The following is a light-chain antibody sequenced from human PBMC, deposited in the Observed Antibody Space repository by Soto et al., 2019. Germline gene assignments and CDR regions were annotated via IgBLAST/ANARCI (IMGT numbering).Light chain of an antibody. CDR1: SSDVCGDNY. Sequence: QAALTPPASVSGAPGQSVTISGTGTSSDVCGDNYVSWYRQLPGEAPKLILYGVSGRPSGVSDRLSVFKSGDTDALTVSGLKDEDEADYDCRSYTSSRPYVFGTGPKVTVL. CDR3: RSYTSSRPYV. V-gene: IGLV2-14*01. J-gene: IGLJ1*01. CDR2: GVS.